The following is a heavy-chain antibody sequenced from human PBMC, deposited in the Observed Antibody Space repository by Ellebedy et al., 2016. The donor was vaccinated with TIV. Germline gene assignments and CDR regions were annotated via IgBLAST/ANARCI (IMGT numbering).Heavy chain of an antibody. V-gene: IGHV1-69*13. J-gene: IGHJ4*02. CDR3: ARASEDGYYFDY. Sequence: SVKVSXKASGYTFTSYAMHWVRQAPGQGLEWMGGIIPIFGTANYAQKFQGRVTITADESTSTAYMELSSLRSEDTAVYYCARASEDGYYFDYWGQGTLVTVSS. D-gene: IGHD3-10*01. CDR1: GYTFTSYA. CDR2: IIPIFGTA.